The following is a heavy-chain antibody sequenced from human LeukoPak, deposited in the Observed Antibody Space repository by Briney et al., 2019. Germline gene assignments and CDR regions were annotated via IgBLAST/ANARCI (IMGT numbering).Heavy chain of an antibody. CDR3: ATGKSQYSSSWYDFFDY. J-gene: IGHJ4*02. CDR2: IYSGGST. D-gene: IGHD6-13*01. Sequence: GGSLRLSCAASGFTVSSNYMSWVRQAPGKGLEWVSVIYSGGSTYYADSVKGRFTISRDNSKNTLYLQINSLRAEDTAVYYCATGKSQYSSSWYDFFDYWGQGTLVTVSS. CDR1: GFTVSSNY. V-gene: IGHV3-66*01.